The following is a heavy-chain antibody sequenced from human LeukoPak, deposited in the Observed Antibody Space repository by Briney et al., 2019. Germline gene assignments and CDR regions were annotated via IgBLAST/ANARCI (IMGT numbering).Heavy chain of an antibody. CDR1: GFTFSRYA. V-gene: IGHV3-23*01. CDR2: ITASGADT. CDR3: AGAYGDYSYAFDP. Sequence: GGSLRLSCAASGFTFSRYAMSWVRQAPGKGLEWVSAITASGADTYYADSVKGRFTISRDNSKNTLYLQMSSLRAEDTAVYYCAGAYGDYSYAFDPWGQGTLVTVSS. J-gene: IGHJ5*02. D-gene: IGHD4-17*01.